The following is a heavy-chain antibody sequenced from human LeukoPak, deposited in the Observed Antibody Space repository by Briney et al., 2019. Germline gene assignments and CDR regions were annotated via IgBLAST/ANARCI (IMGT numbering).Heavy chain of an antibody. V-gene: IGHV3-66*01. D-gene: IGHD6-13*01. CDR2: IYSGGST. CDR1: GLTFSRET. Sequence: GGSLRLSCVVSGLTFSRETMGWVRQAPGKGLEWVSVIYSGGSTYYADSVKGRFTISRDNSKNTLYLQMNSLRAEDTAVYYCARDLGAAAGIDYWGQGTLVTVSS. CDR3: ARDLGAAAGIDY. J-gene: IGHJ4*02.